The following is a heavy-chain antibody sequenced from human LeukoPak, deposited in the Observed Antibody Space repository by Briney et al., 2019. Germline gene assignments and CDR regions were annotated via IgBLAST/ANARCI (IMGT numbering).Heavy chain of an antibody. J-gene: IGHJ3*02. CDR2: IYPGDSAT. V-gene: IGHV5-51*01. Sequence: RGETLKISCKGSGYSFTSSWIGCVRQMPGKGLEWMGIIYPGDSATRYSPTFQGRVTISADKSISADYLQWSSLKASDTAMYYCARLCVRSGYYYPNAFDIWGQGTMVTVSS. CDR1: GYSFTSSW. CDR3: ARLCVRSGYYYPNAFDI. D-gene: IGHD3-22*01.